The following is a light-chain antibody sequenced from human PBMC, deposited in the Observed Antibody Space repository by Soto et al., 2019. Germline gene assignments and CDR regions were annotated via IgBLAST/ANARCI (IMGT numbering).Light chain of an antibody. Sequence: SYELTQPPSVSVAPGKTARITCGRNNIGSKRVHWYQQKPGQAPVLVIYYDSARPSGIPERFSGSNSGNTATLTISRVEAGDEADYYCQVWASGSEHWVFGGGTKVTVL. CDR2: YDS. CDR3: QVWASGSEHWV. J-gene: IGLJ3*02. CDR1: NIGSKR. V-gene: IGLV3-21*04.